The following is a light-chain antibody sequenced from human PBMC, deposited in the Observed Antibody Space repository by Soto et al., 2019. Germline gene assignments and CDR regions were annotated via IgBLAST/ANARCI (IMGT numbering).Light chain of an antibody. CDR2: DAY. Sequence: DIQITQSPATLAASVGDRVTITCRASQNINRWLAWYQQKPGKAPKLLIYDAYSLESGVPSRFSGRRSGTEFTLTIAGLQPEDFATYYCQQYESYSPLTFGGGTKVDI. V-gene: IGKV1-5*01. J-gene: IGKJ4*01. CDR3: QQYESYSPLT. CDR1: QNINRW.